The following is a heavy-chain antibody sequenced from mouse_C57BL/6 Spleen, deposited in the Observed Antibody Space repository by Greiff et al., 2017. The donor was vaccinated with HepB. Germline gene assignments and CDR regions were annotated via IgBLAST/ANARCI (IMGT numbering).Heavy chain of an antibody. CDR3: AREDYVNFDY. CDR1: GYTFTSYW. CDR2: IYPSDSET. J-gene: IGHJ2*01. V-gene: IGHV1-61*01. D-gene: IGHD1-1*01. Sequence: QVQLQQPGAELVRPGSSVKLSCKASGYTFTSYWMDWVKQRPGQGLEWIGNIYPSDSETHYNQKFKDKATLTVDKSSSTAYMQLSSLTSEDSAVYYCAREDYVNFDYWGQGTTLTVSS.